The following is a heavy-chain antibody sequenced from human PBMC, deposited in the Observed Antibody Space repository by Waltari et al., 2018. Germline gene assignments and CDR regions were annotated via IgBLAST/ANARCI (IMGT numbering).Heavy chain of an antibody. D-gene: IGHD3-10*01. CDR1: GLTVSSNY. Sequence: EVQLVESGGGLVQPGGSLRLSCAASGLTVSSNYMSRVRQAPGEGLDGVSFIYSNGNTYYADSVKGRFTTSRDNSKNTLYLQMNSLRAEDTAVYYCARDATYYYGSGSSSGDAFDIWGQGTMVTVSS. V-gene: IGHV3-66*01. CDR3: ARDATYYYGSGSSSGDAFDI. J-gene: IGHJ3*02. CDR2: IYSNGNT.